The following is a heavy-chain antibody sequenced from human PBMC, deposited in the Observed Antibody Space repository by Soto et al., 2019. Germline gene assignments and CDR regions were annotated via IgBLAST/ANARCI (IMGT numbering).Heavy chain of an antibody. D-gene: IGHD1-1*01. CDR1: GYAVTTYG. CDR2: ISAHNGNT. V-gene: IGHV1-18*01. CDR3: ARGRYGDY. J-gene: IGHJ4*02. Sequence: QVHLVQSGAEVKKPGASVNVSCKGSGYAVTTYGITWVRQAPGQGLEWMGWISAHNGNTNYAQKLQGRVTVTRDTSTSTAYMELRSLRSDDTAVYYCARGRYGDYWGQGALVTVSS.